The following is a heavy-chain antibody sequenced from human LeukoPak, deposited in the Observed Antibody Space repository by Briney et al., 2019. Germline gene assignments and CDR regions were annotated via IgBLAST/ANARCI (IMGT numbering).Heavy chain of an antibody. D-gene: IGHD2-2*01. CDR2: ISSSSSYI. CDR3: ARLRTRVVPAARGVFDP. CDR1: GFTFNKYG. J-gene: IGHJ5*02. V-gene: IGHV3-21*01. Sequence: GGSLRLSCVTSGFTFNKYGMHWVRQAPGKGLEWVSSISSSSSYIYYADSVKGRFTISRDNAKNSLYLQMNSLRAEDTAVYYCARLRTRVVPAARGVFDPWGQGTLVTVSS.